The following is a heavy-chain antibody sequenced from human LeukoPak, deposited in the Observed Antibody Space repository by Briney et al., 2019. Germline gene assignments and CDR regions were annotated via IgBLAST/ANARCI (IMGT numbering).Heavy chain of an antibody. CDR3: ARDRTYYDILTGYYRGAFDI. D-gene: IGHD3-9*01. V-gene: IGHV4-30-4*01. CDR1: GGSISSGDYY. J-gene: IGHJ3*02. Sequence: SETLSLTCIVSGGSISSGDYYWSWIRQPPGKGLEWIVYIYYSGSTYYNPSLKSRVTISVDTSKNQFSLKLSSVTAADTAVYYCARDRTYYDILTGYYRGAFDIWGQGTMVTVSS. CDR2: IYYSGST.